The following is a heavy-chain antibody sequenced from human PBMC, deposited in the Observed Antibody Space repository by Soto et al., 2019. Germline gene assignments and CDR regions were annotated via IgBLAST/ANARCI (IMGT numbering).Heavy chain of an antibody. CDR1: GYTFTGYY. CDR2: INPNSGGT. D-gene: IGHD6-19*01. Sequence: ASVKVSCKASGYTFTGYYMHWVRQAPGQGLEWMGWINPNSGGTNYAQKFQGWVTMTRDTSIGTAYMELSRLRSDDTAVYYCARAGGQWLENYYYYYGMDVWGQGTTVTVSS. CDR3: ARAGGQWLENYYYYYGMDV. J-gene: IGHJ6*02. V-gene: IGHV1-2*04.